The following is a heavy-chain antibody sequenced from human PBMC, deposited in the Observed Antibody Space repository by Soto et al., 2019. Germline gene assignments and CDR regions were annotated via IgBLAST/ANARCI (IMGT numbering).Heavy chain of an antibody. Sequence: SETLSLTCAVSGGSIRSTNWWSWVRQPPGKGLEWIGEIYHSGSTNYNPSLKSRVTISVHKSKNQFSLKLSSVTAADTAVYYCARDRRYCISTSCYGGGLYYYYGMDVWGQGTTIT. D-gene: IGHD2-2*01. CDR2: IYHSGST. V-gene: IGHV4-4*02. CDR3: ARDRRYCISTSCYGGGLYYYYGMDV. CDR1: GGSIRSTNW. J-gene: IGHJ6*02.